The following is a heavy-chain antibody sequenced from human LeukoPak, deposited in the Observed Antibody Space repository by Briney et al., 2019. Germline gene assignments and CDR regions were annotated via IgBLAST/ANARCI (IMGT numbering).Heavy chain of an antibody. D-gene: IGHD5-18*01. Sequence: PGGSLRLSCAASGFTFSSYGMHWVRQAPGKGLEWVAVISYDGSNKYYADSVKGRFTISRDNSKNTLYLQMNSLRAEDTAVYYCARELRRGNIYLRPRGAFDIWSQGTMVTVSS. J-gene: IGHJ3*02. CDR1: GFTFSSYG. V-gene: IGHV3-30*03. CDR3: ARELRRGNIYLRPRGAFDI. CDR2: ISYDGSNK.